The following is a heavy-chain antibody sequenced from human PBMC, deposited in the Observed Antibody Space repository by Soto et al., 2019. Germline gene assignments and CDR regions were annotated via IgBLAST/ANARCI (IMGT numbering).Heavy chain of an antibody. CDR1: GGSISSYY. D-gene: IGHD6-6*01. CDR3: ARTRYSSSSWFDP. V-gene: IGHV4-59*01. CDR2: IYYSGST. J-gene: IGHJ5*02. Sequence: SETLSLTCTVSGGSISSYYWSWIRQPPGKGLEWIGYIYYSGSTNYNPSLKSRVTISVDTSKNQFSLKLSSVTAADTAVYHCARTRYSSSSWFDPWGQGTLVTVSS.